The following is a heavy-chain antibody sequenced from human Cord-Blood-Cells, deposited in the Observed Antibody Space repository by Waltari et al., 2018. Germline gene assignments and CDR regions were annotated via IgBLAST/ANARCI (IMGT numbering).Heavy chain of an antibody. CDR1: GGSISSSSYY. CDR3: ASPGADYYDSSGYLYYFDY. Sequence: QLQLQESGPGLVKPSETLSLTCTVSGGSISSSSYYWGWIRQPPGKGLEWIGSIYYSGSTYYNPSLKSRVTISVDTSKNHFSLKLSSVTAADTAVYYCASPGADYYDSSGYLYYFDYWGQGTLVTVSS. J-gene: IGHJ4*02. CDR2: IYYSGST. V-gene: IGHV4-39*02. D-gene: IGHD3-22*01.